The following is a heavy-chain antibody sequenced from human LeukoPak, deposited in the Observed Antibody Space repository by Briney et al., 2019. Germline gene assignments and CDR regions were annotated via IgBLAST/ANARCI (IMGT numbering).Heavy chain of an antibody. CDR1: GFTFSSYG. J-gene: IGHJ4*02. CDR3: AKGHRSYFDY. V-gene: IGHV3-30*18. Sequence: GRSLRLSCAASGFTFSSYGMHWVRQAPGKGLEWVAVISYDGSNKYYADSVKGRFTISRDNSKNTLYLRMNSLRAEDTAVYYCAKGHRSYFDYWGQGTLVTVSS. CDR2: ISYDGSNK.